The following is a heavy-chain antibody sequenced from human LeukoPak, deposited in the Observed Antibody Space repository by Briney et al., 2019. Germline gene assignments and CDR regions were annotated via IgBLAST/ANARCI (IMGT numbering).Heavy chain of an antibody. Sequence: PGTSLRLSCAASGFTFSNYSMNWVRQAAGKGLEWVSSISSSSYSYIYYADSVKGRFTISRDNAKNSLYLQMNSLRAEDTAVYYCARDQGYYTGGSWYSDRGVDAFDIWGQGTMVTVSS. CDR2: ISSSSYSYI. D-gene: IGHD2-15*01. J-gene: IGHJ3*02. V-gene: IGHV3-21*01. CDR3: ARDQGYYTGGSWYSDRGVDAFDI. CDR1: GFTFSNYS.